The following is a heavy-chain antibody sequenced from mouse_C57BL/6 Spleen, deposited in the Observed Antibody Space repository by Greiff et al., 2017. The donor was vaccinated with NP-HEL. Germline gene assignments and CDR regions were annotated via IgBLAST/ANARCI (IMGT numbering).Heavy chain of an antibody. J-gene: IGHJ2*01. CDR1: GYTFTSYT. CDR2: INPSSGYT. V-gene: IGHV1-4*01. CDR3: ARPGGSYFDY. Sequence: VQLQESGAELARPGASVKMSCKASGYTFTSYTMHWVKQRPGQGLEWIGYINPSSGYTKYNQKFKDKATLTADKSSSTAYMQLSSLTSEAAAVYYCARPGGSYFDYWGQGTTLTVSS.